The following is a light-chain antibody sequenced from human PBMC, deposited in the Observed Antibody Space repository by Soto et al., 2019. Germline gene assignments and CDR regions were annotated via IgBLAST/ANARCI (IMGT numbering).Light chain of an antibody. Sequence: DIQMTQSPSSLSASVGDRVTITCRASQSIRDWLAWYQQKPGKAPKFLLYKASSLESGIPSRFSRSGSATEFTLTISSLHSADFAAYYGQEYDSYPWAFGQGTKVEVK. CDR3: QEYDSYPWA. J-gene: IGKJ1*01. CDR2: KAS. CDR1: QSIRDW. V-gene: IGKV1-5*03.